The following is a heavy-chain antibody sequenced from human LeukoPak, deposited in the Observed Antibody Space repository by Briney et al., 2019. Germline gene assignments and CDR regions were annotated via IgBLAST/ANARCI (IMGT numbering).Heavy chain of an antibody. V-gene: IGHV4-30-4*01. Sequence: SQTLSLTCTVSGGSINNGGYYWSWIRQPPGKGLEWIGYIYYSGSTYYNPSLKSRVTISVDTSKNQFSLKLSSVTAADTAVYYCARGQQLACFDYWGQGTLVTVSS. D-gene: IGHD6-13*01. CDR1: GGSINNGGYY. CDR2: IYYSGST. CDR3: ARGQQLACFDY. J-gene: IGHJ4*02.